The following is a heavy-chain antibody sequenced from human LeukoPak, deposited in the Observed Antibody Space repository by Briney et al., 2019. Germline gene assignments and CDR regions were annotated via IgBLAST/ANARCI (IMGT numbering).Heavy chain of an antibody. V-gene: IGHV1-69*13. CDR1: GGTFSSYA. D-gene: IGHD2-21*01. J-gene: IGHJ4*02. Sequence: SVKASCKASGGTFSSYAISWVRQAPGQGLEWMGGIIPIFGTANYAQKFQGRVTITADESTSTAYMELSSLRSEDTAVYYCAREDGAYSGIFDYWGQGTLVTVSS. CDR2: IIPIFGTA. CDR3: AREDGAYSGIFDY.